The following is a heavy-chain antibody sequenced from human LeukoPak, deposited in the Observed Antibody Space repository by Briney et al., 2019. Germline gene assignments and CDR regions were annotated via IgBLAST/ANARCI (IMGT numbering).Heavy chain of an antibody. CDR2: ISGSGGST. D-gene: IGHD2-21*01. V-gene: IGHV3-23*01. J-gene: IGHJ5*02. CDR1: GFTFSSYA. CDR3: AKPKHIVVVIGWFDP. Sequence: GGSLRLSCAASGFTFSSYAMSWVRQAPGKGLEWVSAISGSGGSTYYADSVKGRFTISRDNSKKTLYLQMNSLRAEDTAVYYCAKPKHIVVVIGWFDPWGQGTLVTVSS.